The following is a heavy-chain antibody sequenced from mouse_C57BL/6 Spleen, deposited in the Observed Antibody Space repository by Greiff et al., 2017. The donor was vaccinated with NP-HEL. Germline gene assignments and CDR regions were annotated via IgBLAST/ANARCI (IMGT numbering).Heavy chain of an antibody. D-gene: IGHD2-3*01. CDR2: IDPSDSYT. J-gene: IGHJ1*03. V-gene: IGHV1-69*01. CDR3: AFREKNDGYCGGKCWYFDV. Sequence: QVQLQQPGAELVMPGASVKLSCKASGYTFTSYWMHWVKQRPGQGLEWIGEIDPSDSYTNYNQKFKGKSTLTVDKSSSTAYMQLSSLTSEDSAVYYCAFREKNDGYCGGKCWYFDVWGTGTTVTVSS. CDR1: GYTFTSYW.